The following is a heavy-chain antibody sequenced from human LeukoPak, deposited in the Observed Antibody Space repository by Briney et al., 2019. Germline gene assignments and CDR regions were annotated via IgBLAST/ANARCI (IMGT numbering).Heavy chain of an antibody. J-gene: IGHJ4*02. Sequence: GASVKVSCKASGYTFTSYGISWVRQAPGHGLEWMGWISAYNGNTNYAQKLQGRVTMTTDTSTSTAYMELRSLRSDDTAVYYCARDSWRWELYYFDYWGQGTLVTVSS. CDR1: GYTFTSYG. CDR3: ARDSWRWELYYFDY. CDR2: ISAYNGNT. D-gene: IGHD1-26*01. V-gene: IGHV1-18*01.